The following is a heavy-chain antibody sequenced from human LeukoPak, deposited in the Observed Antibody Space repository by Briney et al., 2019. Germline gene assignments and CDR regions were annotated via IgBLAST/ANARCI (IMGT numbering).Heavy chain of an antibody. J-gene: IGHJ4*02. CDR1: GGSISSYY. D-gene: IGHD5-24*01. V-gene: IGHV4-59*12. Sequence: SETLSPTCTVSGGSISSYYWSWIRQPPGKGLEWIGYIYYSGSTNYNPSLKSRVTISVDTSKNQFSLKLSSVTAADTAVYYCARESQEKYYFDYWGQGTLVTVSS. CDR3: ARESQEKYYFDY. CDR2: IYYSGST.